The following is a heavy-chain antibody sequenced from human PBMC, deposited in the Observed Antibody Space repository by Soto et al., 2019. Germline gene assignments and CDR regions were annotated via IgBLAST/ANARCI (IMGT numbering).Heavy chain of an antibody. CDR3: ATVFTPLNNYYYYYMDV. J-gene: IGHJ6*03. CDR1: GYTLTELS. Sequence: ASVKVSCKVSGYTLTELSMHWVRQAPGKGLEWMGGFDPEDGETIYAQKFQGRVTMTEDTSTDTAYMELSSLRSEDTAVYYCATVFTPLNNYYYYYMDVWGKGTTVTVSS. CDR2: FDPEDGET. V-gene: IGHV1-24*01. D-gene: IGHD3-10*02.